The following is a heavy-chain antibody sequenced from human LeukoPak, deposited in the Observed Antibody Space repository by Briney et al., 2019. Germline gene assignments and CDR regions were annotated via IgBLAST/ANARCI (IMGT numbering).Heavy chain of an antibody. D-gene: IGHD3-22*01. CDR2: IYYTET. Sequence: SETLSLTCTVSGGSVGNYYWSWTRQSPGKGLEWIGYIYYTETSYNPSLKSRVTISVDTSKNQFSLKLSSVTAADTAVYYCARVAADSSGRDYWGQGTLVTVSS. J-gene: IGHJ4*02. CDR1: GGSVGNYY. V-gene: IGHV4-59*02. CDR3: ARVAADSSGRDY.